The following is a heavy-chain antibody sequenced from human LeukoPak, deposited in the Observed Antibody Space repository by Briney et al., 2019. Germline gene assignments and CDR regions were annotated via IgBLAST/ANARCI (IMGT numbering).Heavy chain of an antibody. D-gene: IGHD1-26*01. V-gene: IGHV3-7*01. Sequence: GGSLRLSCAASGFPFNNYWMHWVRQAPGKGLEWVANIKQDGSEKYYVDSVKGRFTISRDNAKNSLYLQMNSLRAEDTAVYYCAREGGTFYFDYWGQGTLVTVSS. J-gene: IGHJ4*02. CDR2: IKQDGSEK. CDR1: GFPFNNYW. CDR3: AREGGTFYFDY.